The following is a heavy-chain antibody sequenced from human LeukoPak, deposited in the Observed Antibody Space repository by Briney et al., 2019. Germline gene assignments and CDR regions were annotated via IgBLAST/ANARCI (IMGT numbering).Heavy chain of an antibody. V-gene: IGHV3-30-3*01. D-gene: IGHD1-26*01. CDR3: ARVSGSYHIDAFDI. CDR2: ISYDGSNK. J-gene: IGHJ3*02. CDR1: GFTFSSYA. Sequence: GGSLRLSCAASGFTFSSYAMHWVRQAPGKGLEWVAVISYDGSNKYYADSVKGRFTISRDNSKNTLYLQMNSLRAKDTAVYYCARVSGSYHIDAFDIWGQGTMVTVSS.